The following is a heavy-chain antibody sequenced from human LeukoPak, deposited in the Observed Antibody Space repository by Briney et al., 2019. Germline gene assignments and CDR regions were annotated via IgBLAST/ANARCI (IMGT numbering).Heavy chain of an antibody. CDR3: ARDPYSGTYGDTYYYYMDV. CDR1: GFTFSSYG. V-gene: IGHV3-21*01. J-gene: IGHJ6*03. D-gene: IGHD1-26*01. CDR2: ITSSSTYT. Sequence: GGSLRLSCAASGFTFSSYGMSWVRQAPGKGLEWVSSITSSSTYTFYADSVKGRFTISRDNARNSLYLQMNSLRAEDTAVYYCARDPYSGTYGDTYYYYMDVWGKGTTVTISS.